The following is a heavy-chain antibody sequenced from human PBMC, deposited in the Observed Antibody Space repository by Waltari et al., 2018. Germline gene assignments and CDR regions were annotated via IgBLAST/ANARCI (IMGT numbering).Heavy chain of an antibody. CDR1: GYTFTSYA. J-gene: IGHJ4*02. D-gene: IGHD1-26*01. Sequence: QVQLVQSGAEVKKPGASVKVSCKASGYTFTSYAMHWVRQAPGQRLEWMGWINAGKGNTKYSQTFQGRVTITRETSASTAYMELSSLRSEDTAVYYCANGRGPLPDYWGQGTLVTVSS. CDR2: INAGKGNT. CDR3: ANGRGPLPDY. V-gene: IGHV1-3*01.